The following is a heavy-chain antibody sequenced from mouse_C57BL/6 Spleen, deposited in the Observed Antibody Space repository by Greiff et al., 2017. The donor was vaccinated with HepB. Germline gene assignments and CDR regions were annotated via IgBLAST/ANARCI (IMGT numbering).Heavy chain of an antibody. CDR2: IDPSDSET. D-gene: IGHD2-4*01. CDR1: GYTFTSYW. V-gene: IGHV1-52*01. CDR3: ARSDYDYDGGFAY. Sequence: QVQLQHPGAELVRPGSSVKLSCKASGYTFTSYWMHWVKQRPIQGLEWIGNIDPSDSETHYNQKFKDKATLTVDKSSSTAYMQLSSLTSEDSAVYYCARSDYDYDGGFAYWGQGTLVTVSA. J-gene: IGHJ3*01.